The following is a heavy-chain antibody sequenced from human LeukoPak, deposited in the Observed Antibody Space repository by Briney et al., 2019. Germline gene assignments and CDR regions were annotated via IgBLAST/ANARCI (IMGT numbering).Heavy chain of an antibody. Sequence: GGSLRLSCAASGFTFSSYWMSWVRQAPGKGLEWVANIKQDGSEKYYVDSVKGRFTISRDNAKNSLYLQMNSLRAEDTAVYYRARECHCSGGSCYDNWFDPWGQGTLVTVSS. V-gene: IGHV3-7*01. CDR2: IKQDGSEK. J-gene: IGHJ5*02. CDR3: ARECHCSGGSCYDNWFDP. D-gene: IGHD2-15*01. CDR1: GFTFSSYW.